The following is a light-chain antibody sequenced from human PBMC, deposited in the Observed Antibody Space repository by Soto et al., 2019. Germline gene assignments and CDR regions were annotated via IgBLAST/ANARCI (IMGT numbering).Light chain of an antibody. CDR1: SSDVGGYNY. CDR2: KVS. V-gene: IGLV2-14*01. CDR3: SSYTSSSTFG. J-gene: IGLJ1*01. Sequence: QSALTQPASVSGSPGQSITISCTGTSSDVGGYNYVSWYQQHPGKAPKLMIYKVSNRPSGVSNRFSGSKSGNTASLTISGLQAEDEADYYCSSYTSSSTFGFGTGTKLTVL.